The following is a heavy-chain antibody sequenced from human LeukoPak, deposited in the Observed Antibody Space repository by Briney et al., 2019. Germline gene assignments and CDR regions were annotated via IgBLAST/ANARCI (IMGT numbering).Heavy chain of an antibody. CDR2: INHSGST. CDR1: GGSFSGYY. V-gene: IGHV4-34*01. Sequence: SETLSLTCAVYGGSFSGYYWSWIRQPPGKGLEWIGEINHSGSTNYNPSLKSRVTISVDTSKNQFSLKLSSVTAADTAVYYCASGITANDYWGQGTLVTVSS. D-gene: IGHD1-20*01. CDR3: ASGITANDY. J-gene: IGHJ4*02.